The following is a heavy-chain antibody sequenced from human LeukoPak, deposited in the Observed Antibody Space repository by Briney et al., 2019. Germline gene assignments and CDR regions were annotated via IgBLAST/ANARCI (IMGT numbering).Heavy chain of an antibody. CDR3: ARDGLYYDILTGYYSPFDY. CDR1: GYTFTSYG. V-gene: IGHV1-18*04. J-gene: IGHJ4*02. D-gene: IGHD3-9*01. Sequence: ASVKVSCKASGYTFTSYGISWVRQAPGQGLEWMGWISAYNGNTNYARKLQGRVTMTTDTSTSTAYMELRSLRSDDTAVYYCARDGLYYDILTGYYSPFDYWGQGTLVTVSS. CDR2: ISAYNGNT.